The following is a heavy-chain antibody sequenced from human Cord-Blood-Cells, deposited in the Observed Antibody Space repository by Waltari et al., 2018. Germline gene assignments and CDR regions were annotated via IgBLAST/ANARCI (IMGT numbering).Heavy chain of an antibody. CDR2: INPNSGGT. CDR1: GSTLTGYY. CDR3: ARGCSSTSCYYACDY. Sequence: QVQLVQSGAEVKKPGASVKVSCKASGSTLTGYYLHWVRQAPGQGLEWMGWINPNSGGTNYAQKFQGRVTMTRDTSISTAYMELSRLRSDDTAVYYCARGCSSTSCYYACDYWGQGTLVTVSS. V-gene: IGHV1-2*02. J-gene: IGHJ4*02. D-gene: IGHD2-2*01.